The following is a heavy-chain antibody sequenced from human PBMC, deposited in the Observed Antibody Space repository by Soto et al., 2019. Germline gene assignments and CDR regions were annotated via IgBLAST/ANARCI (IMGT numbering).Heavy chain of an antibody. D-gene: IGHD3-16*02. J-gene: IGHJ4*02. Sequence: GGSLRLSCAGSGFTFNDAWMNWVRQAPGKGLEWVGRIKSESDGGTTAYAAPVKGRFTISRDDSKNTVYLQMNSLRTEDTALYYCMTDRQYRQAYWGQGTQVTVSS. V-gene: IGHV3-15*07. CDR3: MTDRQYRQAY. CDR2: IKSESDGGTT. CDR1: GFTFNDAW.